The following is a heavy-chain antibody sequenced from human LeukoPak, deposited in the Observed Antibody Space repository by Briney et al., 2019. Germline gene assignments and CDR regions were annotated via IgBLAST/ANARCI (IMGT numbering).Heavy chain of an antibody. J-gene: IGHJ4*02. Sequence: GASVKVSCTASGGTFSSYAISWVRQAPGQGLEWMGGIIPIFGTANYAQKFQGRVTITADKSTSTAYMELSSLRSEDTAVYYCARDPVGLRFGEFDYWGQGTLVTVSS. D-gene: IGHD3-10*01. CDR3: ARDPVGLRFGEFDY. V-gene: IGHV1-69*06. CDR2: IIPIFGTA. CDR1: GGTFSSYA.